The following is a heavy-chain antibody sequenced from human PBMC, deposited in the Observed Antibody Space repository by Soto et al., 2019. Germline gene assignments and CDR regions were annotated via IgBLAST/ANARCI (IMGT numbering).Heavy chain of an antibody. CDR3: ARARWVSGRYYFDY. D-gene: IGHD1-26*01. J-gene: IGHJ4*02. CDR1: GFIFGNYW. CDR2: IKQDGIET. Sequence: EVQLVESGGGLVQPGGSLRLSCAASGFIFGNYWMSWVRQAPGKGLEWVANIKQDGIETYYVDSVKGRFTISRDNAKNSLPLQMNSLRAEDTALYYCARARWVSGRYYFDYWGQGTLVTVSS. V-gene: IGHV3-7*04.